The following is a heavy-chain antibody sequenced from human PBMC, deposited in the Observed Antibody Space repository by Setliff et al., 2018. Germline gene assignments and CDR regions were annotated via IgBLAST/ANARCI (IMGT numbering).Heavy chain of an antibody. J-gene: IGHJ5*02. CDR1: GYSISSGYY. CDR2: IYRSGST. V-gene: IGHV4-38-2*01. Sequence: SETLSLTCAVSGYSISSGYYWGWIRQPPGKGLEWIGSIYRSGSTYYNPSLKSRVTISVDTSKNQFSLKLSSVTAADTAVYYCARHVYGSGSYYNWFDPWGQGTLVTVSS. D-gene: IGHD3-10*01. CDR3: ARHVYGSGSYYNWFDP.